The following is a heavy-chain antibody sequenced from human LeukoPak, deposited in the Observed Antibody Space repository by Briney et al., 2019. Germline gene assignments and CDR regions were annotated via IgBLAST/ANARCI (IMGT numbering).Heavy chain of an antibody. J-gene: IGHJ5*02. V-gene: IGHV4-59*01. CDR1: GGSIGSYY. CDR2: IYYSGST. CDR3: ARYKNWFYP. Sequence: SETLSLTCTVSGGSIGSYYWSWIRQPPGKGLEWIGYIYYSGSTNYNPSLKSRVTISVDTSKNQFSLKLSSVTAADTAVYYCARYKNWFYPWGQGTLITVSS. D-gene: IGHD1-1*01.